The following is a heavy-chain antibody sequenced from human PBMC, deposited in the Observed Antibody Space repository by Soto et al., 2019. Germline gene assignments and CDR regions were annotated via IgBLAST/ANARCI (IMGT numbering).Heavy chain of an antibody. V-gene: IGHV1-3*04. D-gene: IGHD1-26*01. CDR1: GYTFTTYA. J-gene: IGHJ6*02. Sequence: ASVKVSCKASGYTFTTYAIHWVRQAPGHRLEWMGWINTGNGNTKYSQNFQDRVTITRDTSATTAYMELSSLRSEDTAVYYCASSATTADYYYGMDVWGQGTTVTVSS. CDR2: INTGNGNT. CDR3: ASSATTADYYYGMDV.